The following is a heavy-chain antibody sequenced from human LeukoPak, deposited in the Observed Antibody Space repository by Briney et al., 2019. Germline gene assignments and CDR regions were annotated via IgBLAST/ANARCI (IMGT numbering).Heavy chain of an antibody. CDR3: ARDSPSSPGIAVAGYFDY. D-gene: IGHD6-19*01. Sequence: PGRSLRLSCAASGFTFSSYAMHWVRQAPGKGLEWVAVISYDGSNKYYADSVKGRFTISRDNSKNTPYLQMNSLRAEDTAVYYCARDSPSSPGIAVAGYFDYWGQGTLVTVSS. J-gene: IGHJ4*02. V-gene: IGHV3-30*04. CDR2: ISYDGSNK. CDR1: GFTFSSYA.